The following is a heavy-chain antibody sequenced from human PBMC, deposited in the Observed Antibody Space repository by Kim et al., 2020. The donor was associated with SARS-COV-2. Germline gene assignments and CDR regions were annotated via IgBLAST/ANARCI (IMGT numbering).Heavy chain of an antibody. Sequence: SETLSLTCTVSGDSISSNSYYWAWIRQPPGKGLEWIGSIYYSGGSTYYNPSLKSRVTISVDTSNNQFSLRLSSVTAADTAVYYCARGLKYGDYYYWGQGTLVTVSS. D-gene: IGHD4-17*01. CDR1: GDSISSNSYY. CDR2: IYYSGGST. CDR3: ARGLKYGDYYY. J-gene: IGHJ4*02. V-gene: IGHV4-39*07.